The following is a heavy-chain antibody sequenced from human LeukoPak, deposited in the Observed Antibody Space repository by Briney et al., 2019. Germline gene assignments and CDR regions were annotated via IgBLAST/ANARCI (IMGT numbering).Heavy chain of an antibody. CDR1: GFTFSSYG. V-gene: IGHV3-30*02. J-gene: IGHJ6*03. CDR3: ATLRSSSATKGYYYYYMDV. CDR2: IRYDGSNK. D-gene: IGHD6-6*01. Sequence: TGGSLRLSCAASGFTFSSYGMHWVRQAPGKGLEWVAFIRYDGSNKYYADSVKGRFTISRDSSKNTLYLQMNSLRAEDTAVYYCATLRSSSATKGYYYYYMDVWGKGTTVTVSS.